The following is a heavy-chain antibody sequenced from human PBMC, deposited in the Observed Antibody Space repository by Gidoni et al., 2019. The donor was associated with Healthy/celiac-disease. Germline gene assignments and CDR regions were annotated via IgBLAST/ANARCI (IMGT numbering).Heavy chain of an antibody. Sequence: QLQLQESGPGLVKPSETLSLTCTVSGGSISSSSYYWGWIRQPPGKGLEWIGSIDYSGSTYYNPSLKSRVTISVDTSKNQFSLKLSSVTAADTAVYYCARRVWFGELDYWGQGTLVTVSS. CDR1: GGSISSSSYY. CDR3: ARRVWFGELDY. J-gene: IGHJ4*02. CDR2: IDYSGST. V-gene: IGHV4-39*01. D-gene: IGHD3-10*01.